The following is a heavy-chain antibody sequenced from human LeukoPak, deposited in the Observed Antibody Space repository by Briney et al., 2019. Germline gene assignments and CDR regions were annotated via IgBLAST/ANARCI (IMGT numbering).Heavy chain of an antibody. CDR2: FSLGGSGTT. Sequence: SETLSLTCIVSGASITSYSWNWLRQSPGKGLEWIGYFSLGGSGTTSYTSSLKSRVTISRDTSKNQLSMKLSSVTAADTAVYYCARGPPPSYCSGGSCYSLIDYWGQGTLVTVSS. CDR1: GASITSYS. D-gene: IGHD2-15*01. CDR3: ARGPPPSYCSGGSCYSLIDY. J-gene: IGHJ4*02. V-gene: IGHV4-59*01.